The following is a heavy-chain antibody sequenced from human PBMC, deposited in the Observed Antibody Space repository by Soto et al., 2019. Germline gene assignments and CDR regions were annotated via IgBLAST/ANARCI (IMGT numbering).Heavy chain of an antibody. J-gene: IGHJ4*02. CDR1: GGSISSSSYY. CDR3: ARHRGHILTGYYTDY. V-gene: IGHV4-39*01. CDR2: IYYSGST. Sequence: ETLSLTCTVSGGSISSSSYYWGWIRQPPGKGLEWIGSIYYSGSTYYNPSLKSRVTISVDTSKNQFSLKLSSVTAADTAVYYCARHRGHILTGYYTDYWGQGTLVTVSS. D-gene: IGHD3-9*01.